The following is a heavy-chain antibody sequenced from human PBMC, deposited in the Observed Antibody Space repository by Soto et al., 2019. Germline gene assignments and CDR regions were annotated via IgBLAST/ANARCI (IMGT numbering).Heavy chain of an antibody. CDR3: AVNVTTAQTHAFDF. V-gene: IGHV3-23*01. CDR1: GITFSSYA. J-gene: IGHJ3*01. D-gene: IGHD4-4*01. Sequence: GWSLRLSCEASGITFSSYAMSWVRQAPGQGLEWVSSISGGGHTTLYADSVKGRFTISRDNSRNTLYLQMNSLRADDTALYYCAVNVTTAQTHAFDFWGQGTMVTVS. CDR2: ISGGGHTT.